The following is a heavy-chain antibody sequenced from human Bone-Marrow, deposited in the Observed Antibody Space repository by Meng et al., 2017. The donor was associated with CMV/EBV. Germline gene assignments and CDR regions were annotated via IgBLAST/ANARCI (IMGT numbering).Heavy chain of an antibody. CDR1: GFTFDDYG. Sequence: GGSLRLSCAASGFTFDDYGMSWVRQAPGKGLEWVSGINWNGGSTGYADSVKGRFTISRDNSKNTLYLQMNSLRAEDTAVYYCAKDTRPHSSGWYYFDYWGQGTLVTVSS. CDR2: INWNGGST. D-gene: IGHD6-19*01. J-gene: IGHJ4*02. CDR3: AKDTRPHSSGWYYFDY. V-gene: IGHV3-20*04.